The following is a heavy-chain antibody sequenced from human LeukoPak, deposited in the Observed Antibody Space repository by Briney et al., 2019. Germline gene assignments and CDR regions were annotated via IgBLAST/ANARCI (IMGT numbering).Heavy chain of an antibody. J-gene: IGHJ4*02. V-gene: IGHV3-33*01. CDR3: ARDRNGNYGRWGFDY. CDR2: IWYDGSNK. Sequence: QPGRSLRLSCAASGFTFSSYGMHWVRQAPGKGLEWVAVIWYDGSNKYYADSVKGRFTIPRDNSKNTLYLQMNSLRAEDTAVYYCARDRNGNYGRWGFDYWGQGTLVTVSS. D-gene: IGHD4-17*01. CDR1: GFTFSSYG.